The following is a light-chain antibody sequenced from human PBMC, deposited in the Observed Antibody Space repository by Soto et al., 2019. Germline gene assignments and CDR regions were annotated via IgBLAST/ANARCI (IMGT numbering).Light chain of an antibody. V-gene: IGKV1-39*01. Sequence: DIQMTQSPSSLSASVVDRVTITCLASQTLNNYLNWYQHKPGQAPKFLIFASSSLQSGVPSRFSGSASGTGFTLTIDNLQPEDSATYFCQQAYTFPWTFGQGTKVDIK. J-gene: IGKJ1*01. CDR1: QTLNNY. CDR3: QQAYTFPWT. CDR2: ASS.